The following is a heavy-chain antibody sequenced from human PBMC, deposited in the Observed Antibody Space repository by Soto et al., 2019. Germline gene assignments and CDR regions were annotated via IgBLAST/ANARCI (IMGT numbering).Heavy chain of an antibody. CDR3: ARVPPPYSFAYDD. V-gene: IGHV4-30-4*01. CDR1: GVSIGSGDYY. Sequence: QVQLQESGPGLVKPSQTLSLTCNVSGVSIGSGDYYWSWIRQPPGKGLEWIGYIYISGTTYYNPSLKSRLTISLDTSRNVFSLKLRSVTAADTAVDYCARVPPPYSFAYDDWGQGTLVTVSS. CDR2: IYISGTT. D-gene: IGHD5-12*01. J-gene: IGHJ4*02.